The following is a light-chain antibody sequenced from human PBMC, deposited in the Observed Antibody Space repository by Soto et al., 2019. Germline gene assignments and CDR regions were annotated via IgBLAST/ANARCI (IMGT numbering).Light chain of an antibody. Sequence: QSALTQPPSVSGAPGQRVTISCTGSSSNIGAGYGVHWYQQLPGTAPKLLISGNSNRPSGVPDRFSGSKSGTSASLAITGLQAEDEADYYCQSYDSSLSAVVFGGGTKLTVL. CDR2: GNS. CDR1: SSNIGAGYG. CDR3: QSYDSSLSAVV. J-gene: IGLJ2*01. V-gene: IGLV1-40*01.